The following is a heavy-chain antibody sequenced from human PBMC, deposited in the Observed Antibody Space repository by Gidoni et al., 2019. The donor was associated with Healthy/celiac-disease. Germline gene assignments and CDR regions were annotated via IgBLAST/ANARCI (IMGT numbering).Heavy chain of an antibody. Sequence: QVQLQESGPGLVKPSETLSLTCTVSGYSISSGYYWGWIRQPPGKGLEWIGSIYHSGSTYYNPSLKSRVTISVDTSKNQFSLKLSSVTAADTAVYYCARDLRLYNWNTFDYWGQGTLVTVSS. V-gene: IGHV4-38-2*02. J-gene: IGHJ4*02. CDR2: IYHSGST. D-gene: IGHD1-20*01. CDR3: ARDLRLYNWNTFDY. CDR1: GYSISSGYY.